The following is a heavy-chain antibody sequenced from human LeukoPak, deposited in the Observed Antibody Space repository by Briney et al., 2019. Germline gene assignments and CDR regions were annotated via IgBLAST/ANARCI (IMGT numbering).Heavy chain of an antibody. CDR2: IYTSGST. J-gene: IGHJ4*02. CDR3: ARTLRYFDWLFSDY. D-gene: IGHD3-9*01. V-gene: IGHV4-61*02. CDR1: GGSISSGSYY. Sequence: SETLSLTCTVSGGSISSGSYYWSWIRQPAGKGLEWIGRIYTSGSTNYNPSLKSRVTISVDTSKNQFSLKLSSVTAADTAVYYCARTLRYFDWLFSDYWGQGTLVTVSS.